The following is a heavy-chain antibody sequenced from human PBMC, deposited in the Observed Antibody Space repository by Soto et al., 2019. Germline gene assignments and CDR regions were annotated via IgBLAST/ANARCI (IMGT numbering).Heavy chain of an antibody. CDR3: ARVPTYYYDSSGPPI. CDR1: GGTYSSYA. Sequence: WASVKRACKASGGTYSSYAISWVRQAPGQGLEWMGGIIPIFGTANYAQKFQGRVTITADESTSTAYMELSSLRSEDTAVYYCARVPTYYYDSSGPPIWGQGTMVTVSS. V-gene: IGHV1-69*01. CDR2: IIPIFGTA. J-gene: IGHJ3*02. D-gene: IGHD3-22*01.